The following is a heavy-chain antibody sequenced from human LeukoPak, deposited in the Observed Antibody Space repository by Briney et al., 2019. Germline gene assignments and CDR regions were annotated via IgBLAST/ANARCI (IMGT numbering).Heavy chain of an antibody. CDR1: GGTFSSYA. J-gene: IGHJ3*02. CDR2: IIPIFGTA. Sequence: AASVKVSCKASGGTFSSYAISWVRQAPGQGLEWMGGIIPIFGTANYAQKFQGRVTITADESTSTAYMELSSLRSEDTAVYYCATDIVVVPAANHQPAGYAYDIWGQGTMVTVSS. V-gene: IGHV1-69*13. CDR3: ATDIVVVPAANHQPAGYAYDI. D-gene: IGHD2-2*01.